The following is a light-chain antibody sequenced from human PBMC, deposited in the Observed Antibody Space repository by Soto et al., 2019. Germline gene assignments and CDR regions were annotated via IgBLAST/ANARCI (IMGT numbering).Light chain of an antibody. J-gene: IGKJ1*01. Sequence: EIVLTQSPATLSLSPGERATLSCRASQSVSSYLAWYQQKPGQAPRLLIYDASNRATGIPARFSGSGYGTDFTLTISSLEPEDFAVYYCQQRSNWPKFGQGTKVEIK. V-gene: IGKV3-11*01. CDR3: QQRSNWPK. CDR2: DAS. CDR1: QSVSSY.